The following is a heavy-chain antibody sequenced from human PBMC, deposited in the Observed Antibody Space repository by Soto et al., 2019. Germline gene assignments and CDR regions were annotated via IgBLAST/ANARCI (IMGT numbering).Heavy chain of an antibody. D-gene: IGHD6-19*01. CDR1: GFTFSSYG. CDR2: IWYDGSNK. CDR3: ARDLDSSGWYLLHYYYYGMDV. Sequence: GGSLRLSCAASGFTFSSYGMHWVRQAPGKGREWAAVIWYDGSNKYYADSVKGRFTISRDNSKNTLYLQMNSLRAEDTAVYYCARDLDSSGWYLLHYYYYGMDVWGQGTTVTVSS. V-gene: IGHV3-33*01. J-gene: IGHJ6*02.